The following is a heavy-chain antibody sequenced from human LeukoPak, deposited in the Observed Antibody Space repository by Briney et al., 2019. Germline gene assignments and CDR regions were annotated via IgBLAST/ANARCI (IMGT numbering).Heavy chain of an antibody. CDR2: ISYDGSNK. CDR3: AKDRDSSSYNWFDP. Sequence: GRSLRLSYAASGFTFSSYGMHWVRKAPGKWLEWVAVISYDGSNKYYADSVKGRFTISRDNSKNTLYLQMNSLRAEDTAVYYCAKDRDSSSYNWFDPWGQGTLVTVSS. J-gene: IGHJ5*02. CDR1: GFTFSSYG. V-gene: IGHV3-30*18. D-gene: IGHD6-13*01.